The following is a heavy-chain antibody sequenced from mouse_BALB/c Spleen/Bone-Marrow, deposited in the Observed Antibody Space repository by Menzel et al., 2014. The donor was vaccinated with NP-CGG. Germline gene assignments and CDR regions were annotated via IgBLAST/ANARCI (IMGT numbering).Heavy chain of an antibody. CDR1: GYTFTDYY. J-gene: IGHJ4*01. CDR2: VNPYNGGT. V-gene: IGHV1-19*01. Sequence: EVKLQESGPELVKPGASVKMSCKASGYTFTDYYMGWVKQSHGESFEWIGRVNPYNGGTSYNQKFKGKATLTVDKSSSTAYMELNSLTSEDSAVYYCARFPNYSYAMDYWGQGTSVTVSS. D-gene: IGHD2-1*01. CDR3: ARFPNYSYAMDY.